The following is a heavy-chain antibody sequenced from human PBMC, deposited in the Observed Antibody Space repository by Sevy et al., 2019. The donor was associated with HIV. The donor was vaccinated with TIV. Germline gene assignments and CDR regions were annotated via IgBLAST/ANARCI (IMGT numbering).Heavy chain of an antibody. CDR2: IGTAGDT. D-gene: IGHD6-13*01. CDR3: ARGIAAAGTLLYGMDV. J-gene: IGHJ6*02. Sequence: GGSLRLSCAASGFTFSSYSMNWVRQATGKGLEWVSAIGTAGDTYYPGSVKGRFTISRENAKNSLYLQMNSLRAGDTAVYYCARGIAAAGTLLYGMDVWGQGTTVTVSS. V-gene: IGHV3-13*01. CDR1: GFTFSSYS.